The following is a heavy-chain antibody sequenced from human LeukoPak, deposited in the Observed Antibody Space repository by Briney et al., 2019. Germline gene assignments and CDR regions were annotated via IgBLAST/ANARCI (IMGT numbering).Heavy chain of an antibody. D-gene: IGHD2-2*01. Sequence: ASVKGSSKASGYTLTEYNMHWVRQYPGQGFKWMEWINPNDGDTNYAQKFQGRVTMTRDTSISTAHMEVSRLRSDDTAVYYCARANFLYCSSTTCLFDYWGQGTLVTVSS. J-gene: IGHJ4*02. V-gene: IGHV1-2*02. CDR2: INPNDGDT. CDR3: ARANFLYCSSTTCLFDY. CDR1: GYTLTEYN.